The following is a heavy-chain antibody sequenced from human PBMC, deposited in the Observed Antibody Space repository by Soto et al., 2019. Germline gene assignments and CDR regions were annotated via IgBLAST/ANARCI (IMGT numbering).Heavy chain of an antibody. Sequence: HPGGSLRLSCAASGFTFSSYAMSWVRQAPGKGLEWVSAISGSGGSTYYADSVKGRFTISRDNSKNTLYLQMNSLRAEDTAVYYCAKGKLDVKTWPPSNYYYGMDVWGQGTTVTVSS. CDR3: AKGKLDVKTWPPSNYYYGMDV. J-gene: IGHJ6*02. CDR2: ISGSGGST. D-gene: IGHD1-7*01. V-gene: IGHV3-23*01. CDR1: GFTFSSYA.